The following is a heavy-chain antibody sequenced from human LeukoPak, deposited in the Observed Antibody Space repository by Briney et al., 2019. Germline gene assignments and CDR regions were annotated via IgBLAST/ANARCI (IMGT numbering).Heavy chain of an antibody. CDR1: GGTFSSYA. CDR3: ARDSDSSGSRYYYYGMDV. CDR2: IIPIFGTA. V-gene: IGHV1-69*13. D-gene: IGHD3-22*01. Sequence: SVKVSCKASGGTFSSYAISWVRQAPGQGLEWMGGIIPIFGTANYAQKFQGRVTITADESTSTAYMELSSLRSEDTAVYYCARDSDSSGSRYYYYGMDVWGQGTTVTVSS. J-gene: IGHJ6*02.